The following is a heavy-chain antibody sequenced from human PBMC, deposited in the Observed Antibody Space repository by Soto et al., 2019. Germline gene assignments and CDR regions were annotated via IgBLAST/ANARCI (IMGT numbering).Heavy chain of an antibody. Sequence: GASVKVSCKASGGTFSSYAISWVRQAPGQGLEWMGGIIPIFGTANYAQKFQGRVTITADESTSTAYMELSSLRSEDTAVYYCASKTDGITGTTGYYYYYYGMDVWGQGTTVTVSS. CDR3: ASKTDGITGTTGYYYYYYGMDV. J-gene: IGHJ6*02. CDR1: GGTFSSYA. CDR2: IIPIFGTA. D-gene: IGHD1-20*01. V-gene: IGHV1-69*13.